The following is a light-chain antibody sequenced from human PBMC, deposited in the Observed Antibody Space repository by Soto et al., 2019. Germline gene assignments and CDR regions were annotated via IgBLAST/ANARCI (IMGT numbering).Light chain of an antibody. CDR3: QQRYNWPPIT. V-gene: IGKV3-11*01. CDR2: DAS. Sequence: ETVMTQSPATLSVSPGERATLSCRASQSVSNNYLAWYQQKPGQAPRLLIYDASNRATGIPARFSGSGSGTDFTLTISILEPEDFAVYYCQQRYNWPPITFGQGTRLEIK. CDR1: QSVSNNY. J-gene: IGKJ5*01.